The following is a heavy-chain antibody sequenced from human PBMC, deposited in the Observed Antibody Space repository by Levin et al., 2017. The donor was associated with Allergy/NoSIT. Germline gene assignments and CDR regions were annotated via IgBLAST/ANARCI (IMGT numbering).Heavy chain of an antibody. Sequence: SETLSLTCAVSDYSISSGYYWGWIRQPPGKGLEWIGSIYHSGRTYYTPSLKSRVTMSVDTSKSQFSLRLSSVTATDTAMYYCARLNTVDSFDIWGHGTVVSVSS. V-gene: IGHV4-38-2*01. D-gene: IGHD4-17*01. J-gene: IGHJ3*02. CDR1: DYSISSGYY. CDR2: IYHSGRT. CDR3: ARLNTVDSFDI.